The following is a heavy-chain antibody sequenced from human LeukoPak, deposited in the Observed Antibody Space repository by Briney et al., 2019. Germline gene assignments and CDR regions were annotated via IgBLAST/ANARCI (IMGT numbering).Heavy chain of an antibody. V-gene: IGHV3-15*01. CDR2: IKSKTDGGTT. CDR3: TTGYDSSGYYYLVIDY. CDR1: GITFRNAL. Sequence: GSLRLLCSASGITFRNALMSWVRPAPGEGLEWVGRIKSKTDGGTTDYAAPVKGRFTISRDDSKNTLYLQMNSLKTEDTAVYYCTTGYDSSGYYYLVIDYWGQGTLVTVSS. D-gene: IGHD3-22*01. J-gene: IGHJ4*02.